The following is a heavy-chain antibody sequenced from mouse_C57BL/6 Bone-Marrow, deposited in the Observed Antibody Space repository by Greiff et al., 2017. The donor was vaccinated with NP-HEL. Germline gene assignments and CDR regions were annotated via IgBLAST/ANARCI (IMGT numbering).Heavy chain of an antibody. CDR3: TTRELRPFAY. CDR2: IDPENGDT. D-gene: IGHD3-2*02. Sequence: VQLQQSGAELVRPGPSVKLSCTASGFNIKDDYMHWVKQRPEQGLEWIGWIDPENGDTEYASKFQGKATITADTSSNTAYLQLSSLTSEDTAVYYCTTRELRPFAYWGQGTLVTVSA. V-gene: IGHV14-4*01. J-gene: IGHJ3*01. CDR1: GFNIKDDY.